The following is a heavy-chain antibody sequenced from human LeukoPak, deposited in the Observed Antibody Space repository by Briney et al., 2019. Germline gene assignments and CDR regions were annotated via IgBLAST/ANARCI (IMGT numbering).Heavy chain of an antibody. CDR3: ASGSGSYRPIDY. Sequence: SETLSLTCTVSGGSISGYYWTWIRQLPGKGLEWIGYIYNSGITNYNPSLKSRVTISVDTSKNQFSLKLSSVTAADTAVYYCASGSGSYRPIDYWGQGTLVTVSS. D-gene: IGHD1-26*01. V-gene: IGHV4-59*01. CDR1: GGSISGYY. CDR2: IYNSGIT. J-gene: IGHJ4*02.